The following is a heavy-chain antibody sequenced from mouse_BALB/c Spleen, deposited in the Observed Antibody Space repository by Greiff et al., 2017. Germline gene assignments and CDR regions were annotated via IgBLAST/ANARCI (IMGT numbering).Heavy chain of an antibody. CDR3: ARRVITTVVVDY. J-gene: IGHJ2*01. D-gene: IGHD1-1*01. CDR2: INPSTGYT. CDR1: GYTFTSYW. V-gene: IGHV1-7*01. Sequence: VQLQQSGAELAKPGASVKMSCKASGYTFTSYWMHWVKQRPGQGLEWIGYINPSTGYTEYNQKFKDKATLTADKSSSTAYMQLSSLTSEDSAVYCCARRVITTVVVDYWGQGTTLAVSS.